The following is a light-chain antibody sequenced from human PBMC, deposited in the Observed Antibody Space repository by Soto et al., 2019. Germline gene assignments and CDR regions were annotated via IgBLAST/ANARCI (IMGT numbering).Light chain of an antibody. CDR1: SSDVGGYNF. CDR3: NSYTSSSNLV. CDR2: DVS. Sequence: QSVLTQRASVSGSPGQSITISCTGTSSDVGGYNFVSWYQQHPGKAPKLLIYDVSNRPSVVSNRFSGSKSGNTASLTISGLQAEDEADYYCNSYTSSSNLVFGGGTKVTVL. J-gene: IGLJ3*02. V-gene: IGLV2-14*01.